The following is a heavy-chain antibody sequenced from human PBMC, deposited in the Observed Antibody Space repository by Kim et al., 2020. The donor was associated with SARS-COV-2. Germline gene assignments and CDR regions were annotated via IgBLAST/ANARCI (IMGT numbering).Heavy chain of an antibody. D-gene: IGHD1-26*01. CDR2: IYHSGST. Sequence: SETLSLTCAVSGGSISSGGYSWSWIRQPPGKGLEWIGYIYHSGSTYYNPSLKSRVTISVDRSKNQFSLKLSSVTAADTAVYYCGRGGSGRRADAFDIWGQGTMVTVSS. V-gene: IGHV4-30-2*01. CDR3: GRGGSGRRADAFDI. CDR1: GGSISSGGYS. J-gene: IGHJ3*02.